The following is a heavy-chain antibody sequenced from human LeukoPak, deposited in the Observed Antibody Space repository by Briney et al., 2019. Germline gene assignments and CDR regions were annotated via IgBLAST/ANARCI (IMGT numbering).Heavy chain of an antibody. J-gene: IGHJ6*03. V-gene: IGHV4-59*01. Sequence: SETLSLTCTVSGGSMSSYYWSWIRQPPGKGLEWIGYIYYSGSTNYNPSLKSRVTISVDTSKNQFSLKLSSVTAADTAVYYCARIHYDFWSGYRSHYYYYMDVWGKGTTVTVSS. D-gene: IGHD3-3*01. CDR2: IYYSGST. CDR3: ARIHYDFWSGYRSHYYYYMDV. CDR1: GGSMSSYY.